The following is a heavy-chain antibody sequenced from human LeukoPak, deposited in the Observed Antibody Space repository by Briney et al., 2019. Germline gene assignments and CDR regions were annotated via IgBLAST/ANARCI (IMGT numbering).Heavy chain of an antibody. Sequence: SETLSLTCAVYGGSFSGYYWSWIRQPPGKGLEWIGEINHSGSTNYNPSLKSRVTISVDTSKNQFSLKLSSVTAAGTAVYYCARGRVVAWFDPWGQGTLVTVSS. J-gene: IGHJ5*02. CDR3: ARGRVVAWFDP. CDR1: GGSFSGYY. D-gene: IGHD2-2*01. CDR2: INHSGST. V-gene: IGHV4-34*01.